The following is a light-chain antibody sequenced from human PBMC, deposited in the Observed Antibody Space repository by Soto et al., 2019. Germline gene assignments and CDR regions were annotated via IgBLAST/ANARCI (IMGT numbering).Light chain of an antibody. J-gene: IGLJ1*01. Sequence: QPVLTQPPSVSAAPGQKVTISCSGSSSNIGNNYVSWYQQLPGTAPKLLIYENNKRPSGIPDRFSGSKSGTSATLGITGLQTGDEADYYCGTWDSSLSAVPWVFGTGTKVTVL. CDR1: SSNIGNNY. CDR2: ENN. V-gene: IGLV1-51*02. CDR3: GTWDSSLSAVPWV.